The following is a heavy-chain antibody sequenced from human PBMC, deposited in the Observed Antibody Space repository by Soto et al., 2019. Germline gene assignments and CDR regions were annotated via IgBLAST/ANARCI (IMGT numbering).Heavy chain of an antibody. CDR2: MNPGSGNT. CDR3: ARIAGHYWSFDL. V-gene: IGHV1-8*01. Sequence: QVQLVQSGAEVKKPGASVKVSCKASGYTFTTDDINWVRQATGHGLEWMGWMNPGSGNTGYAQKFQGRVTMTRDTSIKTAYLELSGLTSEDTAVYYCARIAGHYWSFDLWGRGTLVTVSS. D-gene: IGHD2-21*01. J-gene: IGHJ2*01. CDR1: GYTFTTDD.